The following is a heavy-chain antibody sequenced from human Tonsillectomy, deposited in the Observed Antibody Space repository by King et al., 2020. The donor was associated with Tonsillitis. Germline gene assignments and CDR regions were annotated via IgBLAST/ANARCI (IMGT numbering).Heavy chain of an antibody. CDR1: GFNFSSYG. CDR2: ISSSSAYI. Sequence: VQQVESGGGLVKPGGSLRLSCAASGFNFSSYGMNWVRQAPGKGLEWVSSISSSSAYIYYADSVEGRFTISRDNAKNSLYLQMNSLRAEDTAVYFCARGFTGGPVTPLFDYWGQGTLVTVSS. V-gene: IGHV3-21*01. D-gene: IGHD4-23*01. CDR3: ARGFTGGPVTPLFDY. J-gene: IGHJ4*02.